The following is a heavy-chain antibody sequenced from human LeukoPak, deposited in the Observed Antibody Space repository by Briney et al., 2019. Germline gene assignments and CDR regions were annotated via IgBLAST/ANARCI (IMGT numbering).Heavy chain of an antibody. CDR1: GASISSYY. CDR3: ARAQDIVVMVAATLDFDY. Sequence: PSETLSLTCTVSGASISSYYWSWIRQPPGKGLEWIGYIYYSGTTNSNPSLKSRVTISVDTSKNQFSLKLSSVTAADTAVYYCARAQDIVVMVAATLDFDYWGQGTLVTVSS. V-gene: IGHV4-59*01. D-gene: IGHD2-15*01. J-gene: IGHJ4*02. CDR2: IYYSGTT.